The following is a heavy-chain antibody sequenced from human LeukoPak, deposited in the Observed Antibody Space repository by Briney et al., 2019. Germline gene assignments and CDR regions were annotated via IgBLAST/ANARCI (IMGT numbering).Heavy chain of an antibody. Sequence: PGGSLRLSCAASGFTFSDYYMSWIRQAPGKGLEWVSYISSSGSTIYYADSVKGRFTISRDNAKNSLYLQMNSLRAEDTAVYYCARVARYCSSTSCYTGYAFDIWGQGTMVTVSS. V-gene: IGHV3-11*01. CDR2: ISSSGSTI. CDR3: ARVARYCSSTSCYTGYAFDI. CDR1: GFTFSDYY. J-gene: IGHJ3*02. D-gene: IGHD2-2*02.